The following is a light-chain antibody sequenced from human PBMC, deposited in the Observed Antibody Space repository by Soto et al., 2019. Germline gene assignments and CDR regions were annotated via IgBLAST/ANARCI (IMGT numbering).Light chain of an antibody. Sequence: QSVLTQPPSVSGSPGQSITISCTGTSSGVGGYNYVSWYQHHPGKAPKLVIYEDSNRPSGVSNRSSGSKSGNTASLTISGLQAEDEADYYCNSYTSSNTFVFGTGTKVTVL. CDR1: SSGVGGYNY. CDR3: NSYTSSNTFV. CDR2: EDS. J-gene: IGLJ1*01. V-gene: IGLV2-14*01.